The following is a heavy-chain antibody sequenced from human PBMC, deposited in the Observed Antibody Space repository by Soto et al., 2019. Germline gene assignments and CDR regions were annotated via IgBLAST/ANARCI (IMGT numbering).Heavy chain of an antibody. CDR3: AKVKIGYDFWSGTSPVDV. V-gene: IGHV3-23*01. J-gene: IGHJ6*02. Sequence: PGGSLRLSCAASGFTFSSYAMSWVRQAPGKGLEWVSAISGSGGSTYYADSVKGRFTISRDNSKNTLYLQMNSLRAEDTAVYYCAKVKIGYDFWSGTSPVDVWGQGTTVTVSS. CDR2: ISGSGGST. D-gene: IGHD3-3*01. CDR1: GFTFSSYA.